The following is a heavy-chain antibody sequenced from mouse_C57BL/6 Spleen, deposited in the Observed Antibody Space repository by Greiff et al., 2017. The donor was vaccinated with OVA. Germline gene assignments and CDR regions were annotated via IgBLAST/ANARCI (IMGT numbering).Heavy chain of an antibody. CDR1: GYTFTSYW. CDR3: ARGPSTVVAADAMDY. D-gene: IGHD1-1*01. Sequence: VQLQQPGTELVKPGASVKLSCKASGYTFTSYWMHWVKQRPGQGLEWIGNINPSNGGTNYNEKFKSKATLTVDKSSSTAYMQLSSLTSEDSAVYYCARGPSTVVAADAMDYWGQGTSVTVSS. V-gene: IGHV1-53*01. CDR2: INPSNGGT. J-gene: IGHJ4*01.